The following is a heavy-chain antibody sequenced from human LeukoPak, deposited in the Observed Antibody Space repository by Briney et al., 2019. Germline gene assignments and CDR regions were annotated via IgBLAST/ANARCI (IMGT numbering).Heavy chain of an antibody. CDR1: GYSFTNYH. Sequence: VASVKVSCTASGYSFTNYHMHWVRQAPGQGLEWVGIINPSGGSTSYAQKFQGRVTMTRDTSTSTVYMELSSLRSEDTAVYYCARDRDFLDPWGQGTLVTVSS. CDR2: INPSGGST. CDR3: ARDRDFLDP. V-gene: IGHV1-46*01. J-gene: IGHJ5*02. D-gene: IGHD3-3*01.